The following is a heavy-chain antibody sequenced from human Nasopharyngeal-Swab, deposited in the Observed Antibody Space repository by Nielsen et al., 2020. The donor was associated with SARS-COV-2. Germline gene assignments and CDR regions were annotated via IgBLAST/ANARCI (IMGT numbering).Heavy chain of an antibody. CDR3: ARGGDGYNSYDAFDI. Sequence: ASVKVSCKASGYTSTSYAMNWVRQAPGQGLEWMGWINTNTGNPTYAQGFTGRFVFSLDTSVSTAYLQISSLKAEDTAVYYCARGGDGYNSYDAFDIWGQGTMVTVSS. D-gene: IGHD5-24*01. V-gene: IGHV7-4-1*02. CDR1: GYTSTSYA. J-gene: IGHJ3*02. CDR2: INTNTGNP.